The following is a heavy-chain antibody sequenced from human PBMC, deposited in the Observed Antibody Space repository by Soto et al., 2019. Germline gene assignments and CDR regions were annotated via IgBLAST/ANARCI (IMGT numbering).Heavy chain of an antibody. CDR1: GYTLTELS. D-gene: IGHD6-6*01. Sequence: SVKVSCKVSGYTLTELSMHWVRQAPGQGFEWMGGIIPIFGTANYAQKFQGRVTITADESTSTAYMELSSLRSEDTAVYYCARDSAEYNSSSGRDWFDPWGQGTLVTVSS. V-gene: IGHV1-69*13. CDR3: ARDSAEYNSSSGRDWFDP. CDR2: IIPIFGTA. J-gene: IGHJ5*02.